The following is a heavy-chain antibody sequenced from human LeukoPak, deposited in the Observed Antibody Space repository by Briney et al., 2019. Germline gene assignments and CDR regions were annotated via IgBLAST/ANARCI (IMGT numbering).Heavy chain of an antibody. CDR2: IYYSGST. Sequence: KPSETLSLTCTVSGGSISSGGYYWSWIRQHPGKGLEWIGYIYYSGSTYYNPSLKSRVTISADTSKNQLSLKLSSVTAADTAVYLCARARSAAGNFDFWGQGTLVTVSS. D-gene: IGHD6-13*01. V-gene: IGHV4-31*03. CDR1: GGSISSGGYY. CDR3: ARARSAAGNFDF. J-gene: IGHJ4*02.